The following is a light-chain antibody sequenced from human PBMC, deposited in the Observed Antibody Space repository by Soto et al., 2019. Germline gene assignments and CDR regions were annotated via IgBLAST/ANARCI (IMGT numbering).Light chain of an antibody. Sequence: DVQMTQSPSNLSASIGDTVTITCRVSQIVGKWLAWYQQKPGKAPKLLINDVSNLEIGVPSRFSGSGSGTEFTLTISSLDPDDFATYYCQQYSTYPLTFGGGTRVDI. CDR3: QQYSTYPLT. J-gene: IGKJ4*01. V-gene: IGKV1-5*01. CDR1: QIVGKW. CDR2: DVS.